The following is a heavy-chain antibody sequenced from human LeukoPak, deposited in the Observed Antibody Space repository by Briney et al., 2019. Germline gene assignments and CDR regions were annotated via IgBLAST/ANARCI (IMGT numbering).Heavy chain of an antibody. Sequence: GASVKVSRKASGYKFVAHYIHWVRQSPGQGLEWLGRINPDSGDTNYAQKFQGRVTMMRDTSSSTAYMELSRLKSDDTAIYYCARESQVFWPKETNWFDPWGHGTLVTVAS. V-gene: IGHV1-2*06. D-gene: IGHD3-3*01. CDR1: GYKFVAHY. J-gene: IGHJ5*02. CDR3: ARESQVFWPKETNWFDP. CDR2: INPDSGDT.